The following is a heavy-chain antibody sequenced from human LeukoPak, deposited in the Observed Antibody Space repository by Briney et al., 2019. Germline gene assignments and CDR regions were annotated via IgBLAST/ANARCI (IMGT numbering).Heavy chain of an antibody. J-gene: IGHJ4*02. CDR3: ARGVVPAG. D-gene: IGHD2-2*01. CDR2: ISSSSSTI. Sequence: GGSLRLSCAASGFTFSSYSMNWVRQAPGKGLEWVSYISSSSSTIYYADPVKGRFSISRDNVKNSLYLQMDNLRAEDTAVYYCARGVVPAGWGQGTLVTVSS. CDR1: GFTFSSYS. V-gene: IGHV3-48*04.